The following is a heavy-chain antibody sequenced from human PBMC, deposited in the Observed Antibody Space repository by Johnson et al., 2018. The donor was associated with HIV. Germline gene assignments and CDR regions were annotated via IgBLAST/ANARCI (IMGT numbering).Heavy chain of an antibody. V-gene: IGHV3-7*03. Sequence: VHLVESGGGVVRPGGSLRLSCAASGFTFDDYGMSWVRQAPGKGLEWVANIKQDGSEKHYVDSLKGRFTISRDNAKNSLYLQMNTLRADDTAVYYCARAFEVGPSERVVDGFDIWGQGTMVTVSS. J-gene: IGHJ3*02. D-gene: IGHD3-3*01. CDR3: ARAFEVGPSERVVDGFDI. CDR2: IKQDGSEK. CDR1: GFTFDDYG.